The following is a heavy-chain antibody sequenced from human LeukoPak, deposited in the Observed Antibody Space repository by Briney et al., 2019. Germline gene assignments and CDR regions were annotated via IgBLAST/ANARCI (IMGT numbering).Heavy chain of an antibody. Sequence: SETLSLTCAVYGESLSGYYWSWIRQPPGKGLEWIGEINHSGSTNYNPSLKSRVTISVDTSKNQFSLKLSSVTAADTAVYYCARTWGNYYFDYWGQGTLVTVSS. D-gene: IGHD4-23*01. J-gene: IGHJ4*02. CDR2: INHSGST. CDR1: GESLSGYY. CDR3: ARTWGNYYFDY. V-gene: IGHV4-34*01.